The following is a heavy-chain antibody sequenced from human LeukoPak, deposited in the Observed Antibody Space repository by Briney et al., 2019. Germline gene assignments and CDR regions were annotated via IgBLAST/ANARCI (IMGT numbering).Heavy chain of an antibody. D-gene: IGHD2-2*02. CDR3: ARLWFVVPAVIFDY. Sequence: GGSLRLSCAASGFAVSSNYMSWVRQAPGKGLEWVSVIYIGGSTYYADSVKGRFTISRDISKNTLYLQMNSLRAEDTAMYYCARLWFVVPAVIFDYWGQGTLVTVSS. CDR1: GFAVSSNY. V-gene: IGHV3-53*01. CDR2: IYIGGST. J-gene: IGHJ4*02.